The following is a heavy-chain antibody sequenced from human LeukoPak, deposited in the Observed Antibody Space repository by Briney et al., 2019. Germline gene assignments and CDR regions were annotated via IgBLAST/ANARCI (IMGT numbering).Heavy chain of an antibody. V-gene: IGHV3-48*01. CDR1: GFTFNTFG. CDR2: ITGSATTT. Sequence: GGSLRLSCATSGFTFNTFGMHWVRQAPGKGLEWVSYITGSATTTYYADSVKGRFTISRDNGKNSLYLQMNSLRAEDTSVYYCARDVGYRSWFDPWGQETLVIVSS. CDR3: ARDVGYRSWFDP. D-gene: IGHD5-18*01. J-gene: IGHJ5*02.